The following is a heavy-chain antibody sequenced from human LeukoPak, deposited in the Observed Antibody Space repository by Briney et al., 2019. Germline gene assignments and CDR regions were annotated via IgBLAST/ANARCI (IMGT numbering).Heavy chain of an antibody. J-gene: IGHJ2*01. D-gene: IGHD6-13*01. CDR1: ADSISGYY. CDR2: IDYSGNI. V-gene: IGHV4-59*01. CDR3: ARASTWYWYFDL. Sequence: SETLSLTRTVSADSISGYYWNWIRQPPGKWLEWIGYIDYSGNIDSNPSLKSRVTISVDTSKNQFSLKLSAVTAADTAMYYCARASTWYWYFDLWGRGTLVSVSS.